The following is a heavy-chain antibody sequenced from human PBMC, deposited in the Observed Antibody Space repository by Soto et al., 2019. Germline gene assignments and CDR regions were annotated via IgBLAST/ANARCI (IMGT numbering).Heavy chain of an antibody. D-gene: IGHD2-15*01. CDR2: ISAYNGNT. J-gene: IGHJ4*02. CDR3: ASSGVDCSGGSCYEDKYYFDY. V-gene: IGHV1-18*01. CDR1: GYTFTSYG. Sequence: ASVKVSCKASGYTFTSYGISWVRQAPGQGLEWKGWISAYNGNTNYAQKLQGRVTMTTDTSTSTAYMELRSLRSDDTAVYYCASSGVDCSGGSCYEDKYYFDYWGQGTLVTVSS.